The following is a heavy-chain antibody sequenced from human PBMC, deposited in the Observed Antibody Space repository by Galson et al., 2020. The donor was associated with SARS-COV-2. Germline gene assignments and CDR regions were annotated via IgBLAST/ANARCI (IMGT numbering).Heavy chain of an antibody. D-gene: IGHD3-3*01. J-gene: IGHJ4*02. CDR2: IYYSGST. CDR1: GGSISSYY. Sequence: SETLSLTCTVSGGSISSYYWSWIRQPPGKGLEWIGYIYYSGSTNYNPSLKSRVTISVDTSKNQFSLKLSSVTAADTAVYYCARVKGYDFWSGYHYFDYWGQGSLVTVSS. CDR3: ARVKGYDFWSGYHYFDY. V-gene: IGHV4-59*01.